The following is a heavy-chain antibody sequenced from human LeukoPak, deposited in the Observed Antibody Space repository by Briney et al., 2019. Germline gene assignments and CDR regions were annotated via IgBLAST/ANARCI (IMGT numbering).Heavy chain of an antibody. CDR3: ARVAYYSDRSAFAVFDY. V-gene: IGHV4-4*02. D-gene: IGHD3-22*01. CDR1: GGSISSSNW. Sequence: SETLSLTCAVSGGSISSSNWWSWVRQPPGKGLEWIGEIYHSGSTNYNPSLKSRVTISVHKSKNQFSLKLSSVTAADTAVYYCARVAYYSDRSAFAVFDYWGRGTLVTVSS. J-gene: IGHJ4*02. CDR2: IYHSGST.